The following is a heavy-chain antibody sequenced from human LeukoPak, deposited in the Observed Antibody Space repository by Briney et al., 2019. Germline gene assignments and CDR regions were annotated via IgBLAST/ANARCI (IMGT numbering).Heavy chain of an antibody. J-gene: IGHJ4*02. CDR3: ARDPHCSSTNCPFDY. V-gene: IGHV4-4*02. CDR2: IYRSENP. Sequence: SETLSLTCAVSGGSTSSSDWWSWVRQPPGRGLEWIGYIYRSENPSYNPSLKGRVTMSADKSKNQFSLRLSSVTAADTAVYYCARDPHCSSTNCPFDYWGQGTLVIVSS. D-gene: IGHD2-2*01. CDR1: GGSTSSSDW.